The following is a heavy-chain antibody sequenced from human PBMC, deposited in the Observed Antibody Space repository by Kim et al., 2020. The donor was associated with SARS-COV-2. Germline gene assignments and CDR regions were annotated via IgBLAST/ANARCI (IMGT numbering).Heavy chain of an antibody. CDR3: ARVGGGMDV. V-gene: IGHV1-46*01. CDR2: GST. Sequence: GSTSYAQKFQGRGTMTRDTSTSTVYMELSSLRSEDTAVYYCARVGGGMDVWGQGTTVTVSS. D-gene: IGHD3-10*01. J-gene: IGHJ6*02.